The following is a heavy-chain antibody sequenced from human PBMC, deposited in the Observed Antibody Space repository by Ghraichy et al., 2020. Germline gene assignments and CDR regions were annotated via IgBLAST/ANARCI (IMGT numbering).Heavy chain of an antibody. CDR1: GYTLTSYY. D-gene: IGHD2-15*01. CDR2: INPSGGST. V-gene: IGHV1-46*01. J-gene: IGHJ3*02. Sequence: ASVKVSCKASGYTLTSYYLHWVRQAPGQGLEWMGIINPSGGSTSYAQKFQGRVTMTRDTSTSTVYMELSSLRSEDTAVYYCARDEVMVVAATSGDGAFDIWGQGTMVTVSS. CDR3: ARDEVMVVAATSGDGAFDI.